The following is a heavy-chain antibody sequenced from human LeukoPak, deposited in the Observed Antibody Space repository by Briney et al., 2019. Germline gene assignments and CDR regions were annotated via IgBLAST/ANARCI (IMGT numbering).Heavy chain of an antibody. CDR3: ARLGRGSGGVFDY. J-gene: IGHJ4*02. D-gene: IGHD3-10*01. CDR2: IYPGDSDT. Sequence: GESLQISCKGSGYSFTSYWIGWVRQMPGKGLEWMWIIYPGDSDTRYSPSFQGQVTLSADKSISTAYLQWSSLKASDTAMYYCARLGRGSGGVFDYWGQGTLVTVSS. V-gene: IGHV5-51*01. CDR1: GYSFTSYW.